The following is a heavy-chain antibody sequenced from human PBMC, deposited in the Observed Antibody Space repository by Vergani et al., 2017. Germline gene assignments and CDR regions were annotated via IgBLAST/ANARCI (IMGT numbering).Heavy chain of an antibody. CDR1: ESTFSDYN. V-gene: IGHV1-2*02. CDR2: ISPKTGDT. J-gene: IGHJ5*01. Sequence: QVQLVQSGAEVKKPGASVRVSCKASESTFSDYNIHWVRQAPGQGLQWMGWISPKTGDTDYLQRFQDSFTMPRDASTKTVYLKMTRLTSDDTAIYYCAHSWNFGRRDWFDSWGPGTLVTVSS. CDR3: AHSWNFGRRDWFDS. D-gene: IGHD1-26*01.